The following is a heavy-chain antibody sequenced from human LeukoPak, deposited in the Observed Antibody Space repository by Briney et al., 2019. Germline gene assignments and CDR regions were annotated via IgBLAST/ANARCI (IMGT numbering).Heavy chain of an antibody. J-gene: IGHJ4*02. V-gene: IGHV3-23*01. Sequence: PGGSLRLSCAASGFTFSSNAMSWVRQAPGKGLEWVSGIVGSGGASFYADSVKGRFTISRDNSKNTLYLQMNSLRAEDTAVYYCAKEGGIAAVQYQFDYWGQGTLVTVSS. CDR1: GFTFSSNA. D-gene: IGHD6-13*01. CDR3: AKEGGIAAVQYQFDY. CDR2: IVGSGGAS.